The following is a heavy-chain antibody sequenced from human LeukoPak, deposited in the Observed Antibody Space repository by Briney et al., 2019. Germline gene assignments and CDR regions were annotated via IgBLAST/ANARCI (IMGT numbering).Heavy chain of an antibody. CDR2: ISDGGDVT. CDR1: GFTFSSYA. J-gene: IGHJ3*02. CDR3: AKDPALGRFAFQI. D-gene: IGHD1-26*01. V-gene: IGHV3-23*01. Sequence: GGSLRLSCAASGFTFSSYAMNWVRQAPGKGLEWVLAISDGGDVTYYADSVKGRFTISRDNSKNTLSLQMNSLRAEDTAVYYCAKDPALGRFAFQIWGQGTMVTVSS.